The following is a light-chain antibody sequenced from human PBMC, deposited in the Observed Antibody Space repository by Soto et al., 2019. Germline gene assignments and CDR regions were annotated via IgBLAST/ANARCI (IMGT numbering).Light chain of an antibody. CDR2: SNN. CDR1: SSNIGSNT. V-gene: IGLV1-44*01. CDR3: AAWDDSLNGYV. J-gene: IGLJ1*01. Sequence: QSVLTQPPSASGTPGQRVTISCSGSSSNIGSNTVNWYQQLPGTAPKLLIYSNNQRPSGVPDRFSGSKSGTSASLAISGLQSEEEADYYCAAWDDSLNGYVFGTGTKVTDL.